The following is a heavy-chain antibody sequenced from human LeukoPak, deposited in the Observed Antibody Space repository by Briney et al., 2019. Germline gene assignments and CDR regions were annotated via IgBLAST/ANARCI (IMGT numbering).Heavy chain of an antibody. D-gene: IGHD1-26*01. Sequence: GGSLRLSCAASGFTFSSYSMNWVRQAPGKGLEWVANIKVDGSETNYVDSVKGRFTISRDNAKNSLYLQMNSLRPEDTAVYYCARDIPRGASYFDYWGQGILVTVSS. CDR1: GFTFSSYS. J-gene: IGHJ4*02. V-gene: IGHV3-7*01. CDR2: IKVDGSET. CDR3: ARDIPRGASYFDY.